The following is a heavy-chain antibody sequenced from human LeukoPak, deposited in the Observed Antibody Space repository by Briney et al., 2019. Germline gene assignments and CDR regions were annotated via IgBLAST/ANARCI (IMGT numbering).Heavy chain of an antibody. CDR3: ARGLGPGWPNYFDY. V-gene: IGHV1-3*01. Sequence: GASVKVSCKASGYTFTSYAMHWVRQAPGQRLEWMGWINAGNGNTKYSQKFQGRVTMTRDPSTSTVYMELSSLRSEDTAVYYCARGLGPGWPNYFDYWGQGALVTVSS. J-gene: IGHJ4*02. D-gene: IGHD3-16*01. CDR1: GYTFTSYA. CDR2: INAGNGNT.